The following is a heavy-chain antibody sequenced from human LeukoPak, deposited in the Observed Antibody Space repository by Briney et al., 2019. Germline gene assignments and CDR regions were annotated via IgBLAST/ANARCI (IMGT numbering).Heavy chain of an antibody. Sequence: GGSLRLSCAASEFTFSNYWMTWVRQAPGKGLEWVANIKEDGSDKYYVDSVKGRFTISRDNAKNSLYLQMNNLRAEDTAVYYCARDVGYFRFDYWGQGTLVTVSS. CDR2: IKEDGSDK. CDR1: EFTFSNYW. V-gene: IGHV3-7*01. CDR3: ARDVGYFRFDY. D-gene: IGHD5-18*01. J-gene: IGHJ4*02.